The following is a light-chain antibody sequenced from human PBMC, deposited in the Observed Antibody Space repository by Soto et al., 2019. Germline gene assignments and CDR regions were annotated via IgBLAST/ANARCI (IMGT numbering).Light chain of an antibody. V-gene: IGLV2-14*03. J-gene: IGLJ1*01. CDR2: DVS. Sequence: QSALTQPASVSGSPGQSITISCTGTSTDIGRYNYVSWYQQHPGKAPKLMIYDVSNRPSGVSNRFSGSKSGNTASLTISGLQAEDEADYYCSSCTSSSTYVFGTGTKVTVL. CDR1: STDIGRYNY. CDR3: SSCTSSSTYV.